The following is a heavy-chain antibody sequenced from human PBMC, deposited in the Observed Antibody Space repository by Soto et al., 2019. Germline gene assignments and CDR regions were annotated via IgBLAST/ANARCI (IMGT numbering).Heavy chain of an antibody. V-gene: IGHV3-23*01. CDR3: AKPVLHDYGDPYYYYYMDV. D-gene: IGHD4-17*01. J-gene: IGHJ6*03. CDR2: ISGSGGST. Sequence: GGSLRLSCAASGFTFSSYAMSWVRQAPGKGLEWVSAISGSGGSTYYADSVKGRFTISRDNSKNTLYLQMNSLRAEDTAVYYCAKPVLHDYGDPYYYYYMDVWGKGTTVTVSS. CDR1: GFTFSSYA.